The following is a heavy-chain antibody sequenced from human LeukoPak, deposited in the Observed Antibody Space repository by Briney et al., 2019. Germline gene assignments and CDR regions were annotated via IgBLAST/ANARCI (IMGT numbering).Heavy chain of an antibody. CDR3: TRDLSTHYSIDY. V-gene: IGHV3-30*04. J-gene: IGHJ4*02. Sequence: GSLRLSCAASGFTFSSYAVHWVRQAPGKGLERVAFISYDGNVKYYAPSVKGRFTLSRDNSKNTLYLQMNSLRAEDTAVYYCTRDLSTHYSIDYWGQGALVTVSS. CDR2: ISYDGNVK. D-gene: IGHD6-13*01. CDR1: GFTFSSYA.